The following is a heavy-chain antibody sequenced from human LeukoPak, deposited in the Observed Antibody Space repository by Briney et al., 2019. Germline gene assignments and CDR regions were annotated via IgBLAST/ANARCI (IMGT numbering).Heavy chain of an antibody. CDR2: IYTSGRT. D-gene: IGHD3-10*01. V-gene: IGHV4-61*02. CDR3: ARSKRGSTFDY. CDR1: GGSISSNTYY. J-gene: IGHJ4*02. Sequence: PSETLSLTCTVSGGSISSNTYYWSWIRQPAGKGLEWIGRIYTSGRTNYNPSLKSRVTMSVDTSKNQFSLKLSSVTAADTVVYCCARSKRGSTFDYWRQGTLVTVSS.